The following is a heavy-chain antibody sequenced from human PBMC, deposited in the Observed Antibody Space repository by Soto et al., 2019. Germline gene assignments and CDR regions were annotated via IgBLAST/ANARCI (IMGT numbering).Heavy chain of an antibody. CDR2: ISSDGSSK. CDR1: GFTFSNYG. Sequence: QVQLVESGGGVVQPGTSLRLSCAASGFTFSNYGMHWVRQAPGKGLDCVASISSDGSSKYYADSVKGRFTISRDNSKNTLNLEMNSLRVEDTALYYCAKVVEQQLVRCGLDCWGQGTLVTVSS. V-gene: IGHV3-30*18. J-gene: IGHJ4*02. D-gene: IGHD6-13*01. CDR3: AKVVEQQLVRCGLDC.